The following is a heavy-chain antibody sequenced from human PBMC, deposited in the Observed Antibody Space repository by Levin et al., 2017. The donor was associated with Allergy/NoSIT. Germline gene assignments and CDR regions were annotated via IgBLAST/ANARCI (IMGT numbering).Heavy chain of an antibody. Sequence: GASVKVSCKASGYTFTGYYMHWVRQAPGQGLEWMGRINPNSGGTNYAQKFQGRVTMTSDTSISTAYMELSRLRSDDTAVYYCARDPIGRSSSWSPTYYYYGMDVWGQGTTVTVSS. CDR1: GYTFTGYY. D-gene: IGHD6-13*01. V-gene: IGHV1-2*06. CDR3: ARDPIGRSSSWSPTYYYYGMDV. J-gene: IGHJ6*02. CDR2: INPNSGGT.